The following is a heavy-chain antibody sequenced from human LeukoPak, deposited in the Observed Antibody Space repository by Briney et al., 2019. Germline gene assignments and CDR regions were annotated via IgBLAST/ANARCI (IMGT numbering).Heavy chain of an antibody. Sequence: PSETLSLTCAVYGVSFSGYYWSWLRQPPGKGLEWIGEINHSGSTNYNPSLKSRVTISVDTSKNQFPLRLSSVTAADTAVYYCARGPYSSSSLDYWGQGTLVTVSS. J-gene: IGHJ4*02. CDR3: ARGPYSSSSLDY. V-gene: IGHV4-34*01. CDR1: GVSFSGYY. CDR2: INHSGST. D-gene: IGHD6-6*01.